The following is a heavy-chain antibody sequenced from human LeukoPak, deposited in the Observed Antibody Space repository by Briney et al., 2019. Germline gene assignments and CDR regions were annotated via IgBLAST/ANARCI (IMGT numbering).Heavy chain of an antibody. D-gene: IGHD6-6*01. CDR3: ARHFAYSSSSYFDY. J-gene: IGHJ4*02. Sequence: SETLSLTCSVPGGSVSNYYWSWIRQPPGKGLEWIGYVYYTGSTNYNPSLKSRVTMFEDKSKNQFSLRLYSVTVADTAVYYCARHFAYSSSSYFDYWGQGSRVTVSS. V-gene: IGHV4-59*08. CDR1: GGSVSNYY. CDR2: VYYTGST.